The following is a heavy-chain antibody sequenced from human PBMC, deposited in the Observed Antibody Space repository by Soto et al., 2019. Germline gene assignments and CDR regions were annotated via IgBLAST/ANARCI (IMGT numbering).Heavy chain of an antibody. CDR2: MNPNSGNT. J-gene: IGHJ6*03. CDR1: GYTFTSYD. D-gene: IGHD2-2*01. Sequence: GASVKVSCKASGYTFTSYDINWVRQATGQGIEWKGWMNPNSGNTGYAQKFQGRVTMTRNTSISTAYMELSSLRSEDTAVYYCARETVPAAIGITYYYYYYMDVWGKGTTVTVSS. CDR3: ARETVPAAIGITYYYYYYMDV. V-gene: IGHV1-8*01.